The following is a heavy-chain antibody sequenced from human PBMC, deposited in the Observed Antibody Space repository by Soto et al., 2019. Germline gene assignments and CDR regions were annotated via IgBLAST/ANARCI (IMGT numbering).Heavy chain of an antibody. D-gene: IGHD6-19*01. CDR1: GGSFSGYY. CDR3: AVGPRMWLAGGGY. CDR2: INHSGIT. Sequence: QVLLEQWGAGLLKPSETLSLTCAVYGGSFSGYYWTWNRQPPGRGLEWLGEINHSGITDYNPSLKSRVSISIDTSKNQFSLKLNSVTAADTAVYYCAVGPRMWLAGGGYWGQGTLVTVSS. V-gene: IGHV4-34*01. J-gene: IGHJ4*02.